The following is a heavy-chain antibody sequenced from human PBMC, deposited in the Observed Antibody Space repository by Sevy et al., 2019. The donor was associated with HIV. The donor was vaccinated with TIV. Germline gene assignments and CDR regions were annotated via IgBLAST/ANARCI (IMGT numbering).Heavy chain of an antibody. CDR3: ASVRYNYGSYYFDY. Sequence: GGSLRLSCVVSTFTFSDYYMTWIRQAPGKGLEWISHISSGGTITSHADSVKGRFTISRDNAKNSLYLQMNSLRAEDTAVYYCASVRYNYGSYYFDYWGQGTLVTVSS. J-gene: IGHJ4*02. V-gene: IGHV3-11*01. CDR1: TFTFSDYY. D-gene: IGHD5-18*01. CDR2: ISSGGTIT.